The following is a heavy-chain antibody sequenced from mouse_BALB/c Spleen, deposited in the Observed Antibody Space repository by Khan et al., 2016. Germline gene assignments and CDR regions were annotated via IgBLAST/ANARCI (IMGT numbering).Heavy chain of an antibody. CDR2: ISSGSSAN. Sequence: EVELVESGGGLVQPGGSRKLSCAASGFTFSSFGMHWVRQAPEKGLEWVAFISSGSSANYYADTVKGRFTISRANPKNTLFLQMTSRRSEVTAMYYCGRGDYWGQGTTLTVSS. CDR1: GFTFSSFG. V-gene: IGHV5-17*02. CDR3: GRGDY. J-gene: IGHJ2*01.